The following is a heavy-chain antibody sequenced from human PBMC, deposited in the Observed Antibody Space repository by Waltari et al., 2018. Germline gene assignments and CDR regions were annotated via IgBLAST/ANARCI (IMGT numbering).Heavy chain of an antibody. CDR3: ARGSPKGTNWGCLDS. CDR2: IYGGGNT. V-gene: IGHV3-53*01. J-gene: IGHJ4*02. D-gene: IGHD7-27*01. Sequence: EVQLVESGGGLIQPGGSLRLSCAASGFTVTTTYMNWVRQAPVKGPEWVSVIYGGGNTDYGDSVKRRFIISRDDSKNTVYLQMNSLRAEDTAVYYCARGSPKGTNWGCLDSWGQGALVTVSS. CDR1: GFTVTTTY.